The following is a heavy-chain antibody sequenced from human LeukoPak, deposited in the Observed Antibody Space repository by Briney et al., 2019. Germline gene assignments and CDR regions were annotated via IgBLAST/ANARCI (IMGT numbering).Heavy chain of an antibody. CDR2: VYYGRSP. V-gene: IGHV4-39*02. J-gene: IGHJ4*02. CDR3: ARSSGTGTFSY. D-gene: IGHD6-25*01. Sequence: PSETLSLTCTVSGDSISRSTYYWAWISQPPGKGLEWIGSVYYGRSPYFNPSLESRATISADTSKNHFSLKMSSVTAADTAVYYCARSSGTGTFSYWGQGTLVTVSS. CDR1: GDSISRSTYY.